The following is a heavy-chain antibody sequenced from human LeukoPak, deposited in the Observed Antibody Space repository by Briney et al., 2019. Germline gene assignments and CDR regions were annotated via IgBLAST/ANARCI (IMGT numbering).Heavy chain of an antibody. V-gene: IGHV3-23*01. CDR1: GFHFSSPP. CDR2: ISGGGGAP. Sequence: GGPLTLSCSASGFHFSSPPVSWLRPAPGKGLEWLSTISGGGGAPYYADSVTGRFTIYSDTSQNTLYLQMNSLKIEDTAVYYCAKANPTPRGVNFDYWGQGTLVTVSS. J-gene: IGHJ4*02. D-gene: IGHD3-10*01. CDR3: AKANPTPRGVNFDY.